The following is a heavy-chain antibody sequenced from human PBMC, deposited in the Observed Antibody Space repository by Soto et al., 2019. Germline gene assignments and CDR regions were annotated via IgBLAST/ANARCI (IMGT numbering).Heavy chain of an antibody. CDR3: ARALSSSGNWFDP. J-gene: IGHJ5*02. V-gene: IGHV1-46*01. CDR1: GYTFTSYY. Sequence: ASVKVSCKASGYTFTSYYMHWVRQAPGQGLEWMGMINPNDGNTSYAQKLQGRVTMTTDTSTSTAYMELRSLRSDDTAVYYCARALSSSGNWFDPWGQGTLVTVSS. D-gene: IGHD6-13*01. CDR2: INPNDGNT.